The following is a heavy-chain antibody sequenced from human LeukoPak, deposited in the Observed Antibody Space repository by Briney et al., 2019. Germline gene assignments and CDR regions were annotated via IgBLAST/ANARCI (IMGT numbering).Heavy chain of an antibody. D-gene: IGHD6-19*01. V-gene: IGHV3-23*01. CDR3: AKGRGRLVLILSDYMDV. CDR2: INGSGGST. Sequence: GGSLRLSCAASGFTFSSYAMSWVRQAPGKGLEWVSAINGSGGSTYYADSVKGRFTISRDNSKNTLYLQMNSLRAEDTAVYYCAKGRGRLVLILSDYMDVWGKGTTVTVSS. CDR1: GFTFSSYA. J-gene: IGHJ6*03.